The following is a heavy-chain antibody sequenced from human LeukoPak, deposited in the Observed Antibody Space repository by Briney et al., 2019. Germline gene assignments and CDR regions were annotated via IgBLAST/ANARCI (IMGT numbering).Heavy chain of an antibody. Sequence: PSETLSLTCAVYGGSFSGYYWSWIRQPPGKGLEWIGEINHSGSTNYNPSLKSRVTISVDTSKNQFSLKLSSVTAADTAVYYRARAETYYGSGSYLVFDIWGQGTMVTVSS. CDR3: ARAETYYGSGSYLVFDI. D-gene: IGHD3-10*01. V-gene: IGHV4-34*01. J-gene: IGHJ3*02. CDR2: INHSGST. CDR1: GGSFSGYY.